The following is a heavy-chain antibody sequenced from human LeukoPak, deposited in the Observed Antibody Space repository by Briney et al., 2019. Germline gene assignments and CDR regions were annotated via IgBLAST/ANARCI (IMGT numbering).Heavy chain of an antibody. V-gene: IGHV5-51*01. CDR2: IYPGDSDT. D-gene: IGHD3-3*01. J-gene: IGHJ3*02. Sequence: GESLKISCKGSGYSFTSYWIGWVRQMPGKGLEWMGIIYPGDSDTRYSPSFQGQVTISADKSISTAYLQWSSLKASDTAMYYCVRPRSGYTPSDAFDIWGQGTMVTVSS. CDR3: VRPRSGYTPSDAFDI. CDR1: GYSFTSYW.